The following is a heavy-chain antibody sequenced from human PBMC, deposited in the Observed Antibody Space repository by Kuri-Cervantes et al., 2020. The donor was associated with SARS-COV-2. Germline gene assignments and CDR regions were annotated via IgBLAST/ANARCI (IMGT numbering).Heavy chain of an antibody. V-gene: IGHV3-7*05. CDR2: IKQDGSEK. CDR1: GFTFSSYW. J-gene: IGHJ4*02. Sequence: GESLKISCAASGFTFSSYWMSWVRQAPGKGLEWVANIKQDGSEKYYVDSVKGRFTISRDNAKNSLYLQMNSLRVEDTAVYYCARVGYCSSTSCRRFDYWGQGTLVTVSS. D-gene: IGHD2-2*01. CDR3: ARVGYCSSTSCRRFDY.